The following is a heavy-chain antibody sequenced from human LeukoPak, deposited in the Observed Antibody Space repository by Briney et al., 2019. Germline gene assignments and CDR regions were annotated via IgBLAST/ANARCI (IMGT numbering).Heavy chain of an antibody. Sequence: ASVKVSCKASGYTFTDYYMYWVRQAPGQGLEWMGWTNPHSGDTNYAQKFQGRATMTRDTSISTAYMELSRLRSDDTAVYFCARGSRDTTMGYFDYWGQGTMVTVSS. CDR2: TNPHSGDT. J-gene: IGHJ4*02. D-gene: IGHD5-18*01. V-gene: IGHV1-2*02. CDR3: ARGSRDTTMGYFDY. CDR1: GYTFTDYY.